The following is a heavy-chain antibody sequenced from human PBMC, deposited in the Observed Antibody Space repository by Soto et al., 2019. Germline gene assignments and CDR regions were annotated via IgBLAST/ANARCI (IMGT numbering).Heavy chain of an antibody. CDR3: AAGAGYSFYYYYYGMDV. J-gene: IGHJ6*02. D-gene: IGHD3-9*01. Sequence: SVKVSCKASGFTFTSSAVQWVRQARGQRLEWIGWIVVGSGNTNYAQKFQERVTITRDMSTSTAYMELSSLRSEDTAVYYCAAGAGYSFYYYYYGMDVWGQGTTVTVSS. CDR1: GFTFTSSA. V-gene: IGHV1-58*01. CDR2: IVVGSGNT.